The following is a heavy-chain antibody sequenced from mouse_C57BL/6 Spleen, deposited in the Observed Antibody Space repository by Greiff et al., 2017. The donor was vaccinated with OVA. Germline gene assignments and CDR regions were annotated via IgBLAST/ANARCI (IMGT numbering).Heavy chain of an antibody. D-gene: IGHD4-1*01. V-gene: IGHV7-3*01. J-gene: IGHJ2*01. CDR3: ARYRANWDDSYFDY. CDR1: GFTFTDYY. CDR2: IRNKANGYTT. Sequence: EVQLVESGGGLVQPGGSLSLSCAASGFTFTDYYMSWVRQPPGKALEWLGFIRNKANGYTTEYSASVKGRFTISRDNSQSILYLQMNALRAEVSATYYCARYRANWDDSYFDYWGQGTTLTVSS.